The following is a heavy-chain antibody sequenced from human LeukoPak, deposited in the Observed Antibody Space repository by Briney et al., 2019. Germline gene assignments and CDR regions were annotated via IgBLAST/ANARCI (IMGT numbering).Heavy chain of an antibody. CDR3: ARDLGPYPGGSFDY. V-gene: IGHV3-21*01. CDR1: GFTFSSYS. J-gene: IGHJ4*02. CDR2: ISSSSSYI. Sequence: GGPLRLSCAASGFTFSSYSMNWVRQAPGKGLEWVSSISSSSSYIYYADSVKGRFTISRDNAKNSLYLQMNSLRAEDTAVYYCARDLGPYPGGSFDYWGQGTLVTVSS.